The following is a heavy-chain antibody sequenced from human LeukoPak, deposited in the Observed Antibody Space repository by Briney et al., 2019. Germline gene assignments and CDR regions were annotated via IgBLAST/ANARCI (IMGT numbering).Heavy chain of an antibody. CDR3: ARATYYDFWSGYYRGYMDV. D-gene: IGHD3-3*01. CDR2: ISYDGSNK. Sequence: QPGGSLRLSCAASGFTFSSYAMHWVRQAPGKGLEWVAVISYDGSNKYYADSVKGRFTISRDNSMNTLYLQMNSLRAEDTAVYYCARATYYDFWSGYYRGYMDVWGKGTTVTVSS. V-gene: IGHV3-30*04. CDR1: GFTFSSYA. J-gene: IGHJ6*03.